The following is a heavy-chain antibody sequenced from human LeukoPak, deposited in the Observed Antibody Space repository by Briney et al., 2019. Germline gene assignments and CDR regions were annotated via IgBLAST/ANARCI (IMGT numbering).Heavy chain of an antibody. V-gene: IGHV4-59*08. Sequence: PSETLSLTCTVSGGSISSYYWSWIRQPPGEGLEWIGYIYYSGSTNYNPSLKSRVTISVDTSKNQFSLKLSSVTAADTAVYYCARHTMHAASSWYLRDWGQGTLVTVSS. D-gene: IGHD6-13*01. CDR3: ARHTMHAASSWYLRD. CDR1: GGSISSYY. J-gene: IGHJ4*02. CDR2: IYYSGST.